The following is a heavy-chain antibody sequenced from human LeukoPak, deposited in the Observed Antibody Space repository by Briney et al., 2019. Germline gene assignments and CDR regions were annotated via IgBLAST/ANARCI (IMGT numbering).Heavy chain of an antibody. CDR1: GFTFSSYA. Sequence: GGSLRLSCAASGFTFSSYAMSWVRQAPGKGLEWVSAISGSGGSTYYADSVKGRFTVSRDNSKNTLYLQMNSLRAEDTAVYYCAKVASKGTIFGVVTFDYWGQGTLVTVSS. J-gene: IGHJ4*02. D-gene: IGHD3-3*01. CDR3: AKVASKGTIFGVVTFDY. CDR2: ISGSGGST. V-gene: IGHV3-23*01.